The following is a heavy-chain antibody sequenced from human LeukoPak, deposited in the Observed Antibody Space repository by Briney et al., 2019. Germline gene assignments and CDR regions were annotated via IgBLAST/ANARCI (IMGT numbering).Heavy chain of an antibody. J-gene: IGHJ4*02. CDR3: ARDLAPTGFWSGYSGI. D-gene: IGHD3-3*01. CDR2: INPNSGGT. V-gene: IGHV1-2*02. Sequence: ASVKVPCKASGYTFTGYYMHWVRQAPGQGLEWMGWINPNSGGTNYAQKFQGRVTMTRDTSISTAYMELSRLRSDDTAVYYCARDLAPTGFWSGYSGIWGQGTLVTVSS. CDR1: GYTFTGYY.